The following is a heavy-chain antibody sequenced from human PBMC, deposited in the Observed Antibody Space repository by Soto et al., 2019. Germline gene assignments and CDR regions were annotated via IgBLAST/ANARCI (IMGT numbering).Heavy chain of an antibody. J-gene: IGHJ6*02. CDR3: ARAPYYYSDMDI. Sequence: EVQLLESGGGLVQPGGSLRLSCAASGFSFSSYAMSWVRQTPGKGLEWVSGLSGSGNSTFYADSVKGRLTIARDNSKNTLYLPMHSLRVEDTAIYYGARAPYYYSDMDIWGLRTTVTVSS. V-gene: IGHV3-23*01. CDR2: LSGSGNST. CDR1: GFSFSSYA.